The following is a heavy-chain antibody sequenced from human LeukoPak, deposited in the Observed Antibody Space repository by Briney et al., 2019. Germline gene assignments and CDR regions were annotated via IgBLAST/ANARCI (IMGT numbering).Heavy chain of an antibody. CDR2: IIPIFGTA. CDR3: ARSDYGDYVDY. CDR1: GGTFSSYA. J-gene: IGHJ4*02. V-gene: IGHV1-69*05. D-gene: IGHD4-17*01. Sequence: SVKVSCRASGGTFSSYAISWVRQAPGQGLEWMGRIIPIFGTANYAQKFQGRVTITTDESTSTAYMELSSLRSEDTAVYYCARSDYGDYVDYWGQGTLVTVSS.